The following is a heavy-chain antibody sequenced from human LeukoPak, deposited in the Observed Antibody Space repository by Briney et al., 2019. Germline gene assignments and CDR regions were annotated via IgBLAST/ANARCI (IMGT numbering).Heavy chain of an antibody. V-gene: IGHV3-33*01. D-gene: IGHD6-13*01. CDR3: ARGQPPSYYDMDV. CDR2: IWSDGSSK. J-gene: IGHJ6*04. Sequence: GGSLRLSCAASGFTFSSYGMHWVRQAPGKGLEWVAVIWSDGSSKHYADSVKGRFTISRGNSKHSLFLQMNSLGAEYTALYYCARGQPPSYYDMDVGGKGNTVPVST. CDR1: GFTFSSYG.